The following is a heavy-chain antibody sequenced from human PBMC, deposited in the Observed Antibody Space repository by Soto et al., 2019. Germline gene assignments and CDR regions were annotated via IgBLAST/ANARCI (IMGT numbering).Heavy chain of an antibody. CDR2: ISAYNGNT. J-gene: IGHJ5*02. V-gene: IGHV1-18*01. CDR3: ASELVVVQAVIAWFNT. CDR1: GYTFTSYG. Sequence: ASVKVSCKASGYTFTSYGISWVRQAPGQGLEWMGWISAYNGNTNYAQKLQGRVTMTTDTSTSTAYMELRSLRSDDTEVYYCASELVVVQAVIAWFNTWGQGPLVTVSS. D-gene: IGHD2-2*02.